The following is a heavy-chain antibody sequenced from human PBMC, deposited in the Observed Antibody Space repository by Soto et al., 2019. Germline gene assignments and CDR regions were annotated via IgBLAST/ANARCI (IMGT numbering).Heavy chain of an antibody. CDR3: AKVREAPIY. CDR2: IRGGGDET. D-gene: IGHD3-10*01. V-gene: IGHV3-23*01. J-gene: IGHJ4*02. CDR1: GFTFSTYA. Sequence: EVQLLESGGDLIQPGGSVRLSCAASGFTFSTYAMSWVRQAPGKWLEWSLSIRGGGDETYYTDSVKGRFTISRDNSKNTVYLQMNSPRAEDTAVYYCAKVREAPIYWGQGTLVTVSS.